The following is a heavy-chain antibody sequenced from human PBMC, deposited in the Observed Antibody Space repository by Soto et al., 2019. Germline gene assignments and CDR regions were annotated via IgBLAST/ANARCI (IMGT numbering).Heavy chain of an antibody. D-gene: IGHD5-12*01. CDR1: GFTFSSYS. CDR3: ARGGYSGYENYYGMDV. CDR2: ISSSSSTI. J-gene: IGHJ6*02. Sequence: PGGSLRLSCAASGFTFSSYSMNWVRQAPGKGLEWVSYISSSSSTIYYADSVKGRFTISRDNAKNSLYLQMNSLRDEDTAVYYCARGGYSGYENYYGMDVWGQGTTVTVSS. V-gene: IGHV3-48*02.